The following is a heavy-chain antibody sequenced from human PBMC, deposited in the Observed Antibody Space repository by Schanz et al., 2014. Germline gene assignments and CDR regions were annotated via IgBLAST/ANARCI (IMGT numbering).Heavy chain of an antibody. CDR3: ARDGGRDGYNLAFDV. D-gene: IGHD5-12*01. J-gene: IGHJ3*01. Sequence: EVQLVESGGGLVQPGGSLRLSCAASGFTFSSYAMSWVRQAPGKGLEWVSALSGSGTSTYYADSVKGRFTISRDNSKNTLYLQMNSLRAEDTAVYFCARDGGRDGYNLAFDVWGQGTLVTVSS. CDR1: GFTFSSYA. CDR2: LSGSGTST. V-gene: IGHV3-23*04.